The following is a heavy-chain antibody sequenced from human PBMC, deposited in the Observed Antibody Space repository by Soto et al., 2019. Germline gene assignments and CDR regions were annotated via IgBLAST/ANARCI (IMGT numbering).Heavy chain of an antibody. Sequence: SETLSLTCSVSGGTISGYYWTWIRQPAGKGLEWIGRIYSSGNTKYNPSLQSRVTMSLDTSNTQFSLRLTSVTAADTAVYYCARGQRFSDWFDPWGQGTLVTVSS. V-gene: IGHV4-4*07. CDR2: IYSSGNT. J-gene: IGHJ5*02. CDR1: GGTISGYY. CDR3: ARGQRFSDWFDP. D-gene: IGHD3-3*01.